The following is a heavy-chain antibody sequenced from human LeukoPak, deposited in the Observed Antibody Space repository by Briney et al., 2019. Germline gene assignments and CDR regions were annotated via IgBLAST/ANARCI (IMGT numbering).Heavy chain of an antibody. CDR1: GFTFSSYW. Sequence: PGGSLRLPCAASGFTFSSYWMSWVRQAPGKGLEWVANIKQDGSEKYYVDSVKGRFTISRDNAKNSLYLQMNSLRAEDTAVYYCARDTYYDSRKGAFDIWGQGTMVTVSS. CDR3: ARDTYYDSRKGAFDI. D-gene: IGHD3-22*01. V-gene: IGHV3-7*01. CDR2: IKQDGSEK. J-gene: IGHJ3*02.